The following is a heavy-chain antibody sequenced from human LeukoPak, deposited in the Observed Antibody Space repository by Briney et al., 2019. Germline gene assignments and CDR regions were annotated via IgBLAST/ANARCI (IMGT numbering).Heavy chain of an antibody. CDR3: AKAPVTSCRGAYCYPFDS. V-gene: IGHV3-23*01. Sequence: GGSLRLSCAASGFTFSTYAMSWVRQAPGKGLEWVSAISANGGSTFYADSVKGRFTVSRDSSKDTLYLQMNSLRAEDAAVYFCAKAPVTSCRGAYCYPFDSWGQGTLVTVSS. J-gene: IGHJ4*02. CDR2: ISANGGST. CDR1: GFTFSTYA. D-gene: IGHD2-21*01.